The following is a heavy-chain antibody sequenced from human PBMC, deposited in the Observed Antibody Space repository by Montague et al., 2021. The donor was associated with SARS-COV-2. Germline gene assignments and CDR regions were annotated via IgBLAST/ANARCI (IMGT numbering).Heavy chain of an antibody. CDR2: VGDGGKT. CDR1: GGSISGYY. Sequence: SETLSLTCTVSGGSISGYYWNWIRQPPGQGLEWIGHVGDGGKTDYNPSLKSRVTMSVETSMRQFFLRLNSVTAADTAIYYCARGHYYDRVDRGQGALVIVSS. J-gene: IGHJ4*02. V-gene: IGHV4-59*01. D-gene: IGHD3-22*01. CDR3: ARGHYYDRVD.